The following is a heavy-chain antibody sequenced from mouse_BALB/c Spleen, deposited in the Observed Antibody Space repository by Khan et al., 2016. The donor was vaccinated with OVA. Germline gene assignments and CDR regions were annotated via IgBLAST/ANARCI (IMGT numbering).Heavy chain of an antibody. V-gene: IGHV14-4*02. CDR1: GFNIKDYY. CDR3: YGGRDY. Sequence: VQLKQSGAELVRSGASVRLSCTASGFNIKDYYLSWVIQRPEQGLEWIGWIDPENGDTEYAPKFQDKATMTSDTSSNTAYLQLSSLTSEDTAVCYCYGGRDYWGQGTTLTVSS. CDR2: IDPENGDT. J-gene: IGHJ2*01.